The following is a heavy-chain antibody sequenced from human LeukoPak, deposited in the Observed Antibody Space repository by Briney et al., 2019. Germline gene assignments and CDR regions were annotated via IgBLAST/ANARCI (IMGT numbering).Heavy chain of an antibody. V-gene: IGHV3-9*01. J-gene: IGHJ4*02. D-gene: IGHD3-10*01. CDR3: AKDRGGPGVRGVITIGLDY. CDR2: ISWNSGSI. CDR1: GFTFDDYA. Sequence: GGSLRLSCAASGFTFDDYAMHWVRQAPGKGLEWVSGISWNSGSIGYADSVKGRFTISRDNATNSLYLQMNSLRAEDTALYYCAKDRGGPGVRGVITIGLDYWGQGTLVTVSS.